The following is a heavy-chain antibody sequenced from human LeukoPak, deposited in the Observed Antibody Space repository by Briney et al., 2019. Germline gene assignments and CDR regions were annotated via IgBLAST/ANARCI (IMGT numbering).Heavy chain of an antibody. Sequence: SGPTLVNPTQTLTLTCTFSGFSLNTRGVGVGWIRQPPGRALEWLALIYWDDDRRYSPSLKSRLTITKDTSKNQVVLTITNMDPVDTATYFCAHRKNYYDSSVFDNWGQGTLVTVSP. J-gene: IGHJ4*02. V-gene: IGHV2-5*02. CDR2: IYWDDDR. D-gene: IGHD3-22*01. CDR3: AHRKNYYDSSVFDN. CDR1: GFSLNTRGVG.